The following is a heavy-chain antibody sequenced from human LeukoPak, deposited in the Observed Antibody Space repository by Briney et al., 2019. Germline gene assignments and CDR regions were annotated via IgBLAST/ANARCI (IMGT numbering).Heavy chain of an antibody. CDR3: AKDKGSPKYYDFWSGSLSHRGFDP. CDR1: GFTFSSYA. CDR2: ISGSGGST. J-gene: IGHJ5*02. Sequence: GGSLRLSCAASGFTFSSYAMSWVRQAPGKGLEWVSAISGSGGSTYNADSVKGRFTISRDNSKNTLYLQMNSLRAEDTAVYYCAKDKGSPKYYDFWSGSLSHRGFDPWGQGTLVTVSS. D-gene: IGHD3-3*01. V-gene: IGHV3-23*01.